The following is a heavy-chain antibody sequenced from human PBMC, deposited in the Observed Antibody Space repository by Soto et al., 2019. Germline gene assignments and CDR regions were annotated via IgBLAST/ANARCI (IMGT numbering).Heavy chain of an antibody. CDR2: ISDSSTHT. CDR1: GFTFSDYY. J-gene: IGHJ4*01. Sequence: QFQLVESGGGLVKPGGSLRLSCAASGFTFSDYYMSWIRKAPGKGLEWVSYISDSSTHTNYADSVKGRFTISRDNAKNSLYLQTNSLRAEDTAVYYCARDRRYGSPSYYYRYWGHGTLVTVSS. D-gene: IGHD3-10*01. CDR3: ARDRRYGSPSYYYRY. V-gene: IGHV3-11*05.